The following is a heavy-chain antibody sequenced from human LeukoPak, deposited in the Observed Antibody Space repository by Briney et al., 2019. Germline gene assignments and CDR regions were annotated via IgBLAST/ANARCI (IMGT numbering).Heavy chain of an antibody. CDR1: GGSFSGYY. V-gene: IGHV4-34*01. D-gene: IGHD1-26*01. J-gene: IGHJ4*02. CDR2: INHSGST. CDR3: ASPGKVGAAFDY. Sequence: SETLSLTCAVYGGSFSGYYWSWIRQPPGKGLEWIGEINHSGSTNYNPSLKSRVTISIDTSKNQFSLKLSSVTAADTAVYYCASPGKVGAAFDYWGRGTLVTVSS.